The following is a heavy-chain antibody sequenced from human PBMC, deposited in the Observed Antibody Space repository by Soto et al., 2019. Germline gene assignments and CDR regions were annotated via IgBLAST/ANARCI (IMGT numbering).Heavy chain of an antibody. V-gene: IGHV3-30-3*01. Sequence: GSLRLSCAASGFTFSSYAMHWVRQAPGKGLEWVAVISYDGSNKYYADSVKGRFTISRDNSKNTLYLQMNSLRAEDTAVYYCARDAVLRYFDWSMGVQYYFDYWGQGTLVTVAS. CDR3: ARDAVLRYFDWSMGVQYYFDY. CDR1: GFTFSSYA. J-gene: IGHJ4*02. D-gene: IGHD3-9*01. CDR2: ISYDGSNK.